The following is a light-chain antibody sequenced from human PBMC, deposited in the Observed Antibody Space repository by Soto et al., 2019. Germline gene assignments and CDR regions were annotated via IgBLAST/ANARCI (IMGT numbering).Light chain of an antibody. V-gene: IGKV1-39*01. CDR1: QSISSY. J-gene: IGKJ2*01. CDR3: QQSYSIPYT. Sequence: DIQMTQSPSSLSASVGDRVTITCRASQSISSYLNWYQQKPGKAPKLLIYAASSLQSGVPSRFSGSGSGTDFTLTISSLQPEDFATYYFQQSYSIPYTFGQGTQLEIK. CDR2: AAS.